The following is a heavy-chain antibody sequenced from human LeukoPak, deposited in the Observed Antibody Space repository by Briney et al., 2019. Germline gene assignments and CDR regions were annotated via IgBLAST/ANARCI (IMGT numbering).Heavy chain of an antibody. CDR1: GFTFSNYW. CDR3: ARYQGGGWDV. Sequence: GGSLGLSCTASGFTFSNYWMSWVRQAPGKGPEWVANIKQDGSEKYSLDSLKGRFTISRDNAKRSLYLQMNSLRAEDTAVYYCARYQGGGWDVWGQGTTVTVSS. CDR2: IKQDGSEK. J-gene: IGHJ6*02. D-gene: IGHD6-25*01. V-gene: IGHV3-7*01.